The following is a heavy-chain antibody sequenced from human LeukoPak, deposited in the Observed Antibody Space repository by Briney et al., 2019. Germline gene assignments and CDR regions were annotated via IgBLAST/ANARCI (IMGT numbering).Heavy chain of an antibody. V-gene: IGHV1-2*02. CDR3: AREGFVIVSSSIYSGYDFDH. Sequence: ASVKVSCKPSGYTFTGYYVHWVRQAPGQGLEWVGWINPDTVYTNYAQKFQGRVTMTRDTSVNTAYMALRSLRSDDQAVYFCAREGFVIVSSSIYSGYDFDHWGQGTLITVSS. CDR1: GYTFTGYY. J-gene: IGHJ4*02. D-gene: IGHD5-12*01. CDR2: INPDTVYT.